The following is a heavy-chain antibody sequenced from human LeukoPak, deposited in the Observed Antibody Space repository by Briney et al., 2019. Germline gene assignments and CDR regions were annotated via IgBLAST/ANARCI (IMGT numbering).Heavy chain of an antibody. V-gene: IGHV3-30*04. J-gene: IGHJ4*02. CDR1: GFTFSNYP. CDR2: ISYDGSNK. CDR3: ARGDEQLVGCCFDY. D-gene: IGHD6-6*01. Sequence: GGSLRLSCAASGFTFSNYPMHWVRQAPGKGLEWVAVISYDGSNKYYADSVKGRFTISRDNSKNTLYLQMNSLRAEDTAVYYCARGDEQLVGCCFDYWGQGTLVTVSS.